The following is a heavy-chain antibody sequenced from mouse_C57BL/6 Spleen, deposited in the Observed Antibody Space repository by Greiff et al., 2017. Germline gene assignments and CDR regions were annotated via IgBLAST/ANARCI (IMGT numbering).Heavy chain of an antibody. CDR1: GYTFTSYW. J-gene: IGHJ4*01. CDR3: AREEEFDYDGSRLYAMDY. CDR2: IDPNSGGT. V-gene: IGHV1-72*01. D-gene: IGHD1-1*01. Sequence: QVQLQQPGAELVKPGASVKLSCKASGYTFTSYWMHWVKQRPGRGLEWIGRIDPNSGGTKYNEKFKSKATLTVDKPSSTAYMPLSSLTSEDSAVYYCAREEEFDYDGSRLYAMDYWGQGTSVTVSA.